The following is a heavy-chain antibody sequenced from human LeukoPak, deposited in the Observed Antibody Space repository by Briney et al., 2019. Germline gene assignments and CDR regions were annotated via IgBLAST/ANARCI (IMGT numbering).Heavy chain of an antibody. Sequence: PGGSLRLSCAVSGFTFSNYAMSWVRQAPGKGLEWVSSISGSGGTTYSADSVKGRFTISRDNSKNTVSLQMNSLRAEDTAAYYCAKDSYCYDTSGYDYFDYWGQGTLVTVSS. CDR1: GFTFSNYA. CDR3: AKDSYCYDTSGYDYFDY. CDR2: ISGSGGTT. V-gene: IGHV3-23*01. D-gene: IGHD3-22*01. J-gene: IGHJ4*02.